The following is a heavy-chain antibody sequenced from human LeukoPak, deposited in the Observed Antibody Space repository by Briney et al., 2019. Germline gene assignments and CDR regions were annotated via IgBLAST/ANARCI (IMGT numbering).Heavy chain of an antibody. CDR2: IYYSGST. D-gene: IGHD3-10*01. CDR1: GGSISSYY. Sequence: PSETLSLTCTVSGGSISSYYWSWIRQPPGKGLEWIGYIYYSGSTNYNPSLKSRVTISVDTSKNQFSLKLSSVAAADTAVYYCARAPPLLLWFGELSAGAFDIWGQGTMVTASS. J-gene: IGHJ3*02. V-gene: IGHV4-59*01. CDR3: ARAPPLLLWFGELSAGAFDI.